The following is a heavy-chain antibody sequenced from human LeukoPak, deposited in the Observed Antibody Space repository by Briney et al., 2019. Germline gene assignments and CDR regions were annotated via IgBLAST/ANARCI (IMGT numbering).Heavy chain of an antibody. J-gene: IGHJ4*02. CDR2: ISAYNGNT. CDR3: ARVPDYGSGSWNYFDY. V-gene: IGHV1-18*01. CDR1: GYTFTSYG. Sequence: GASVRVSCKASGYTFTSYGISWVRQAPGQGLEWMGWISAYNGNTNYAQKLQGRVTMTTDTSTSTAYMELRSLRSDDTAVYYCARVPDYGSGSWNYFDYWGQGTLVTVSS. D-gene: IGHD3-10*01.